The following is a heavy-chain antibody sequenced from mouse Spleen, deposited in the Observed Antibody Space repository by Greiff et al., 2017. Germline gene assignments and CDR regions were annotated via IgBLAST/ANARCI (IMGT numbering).Heavy chain of an antibody. Sequence: EVQGVESGGGLVKPGGSLKLSCAASGFAFSSYDMSWVRQTPEKRLEWVATISSGGSYTYYPDSMKGRFTISRDNARNTLYLQMSSLRSEDTALYYCASSYYRSHYFDYWGQGTTLTVSS. CDR1: GFAFSSYD. V-gene: IGHV5-9*02. CDR3: ASSYYRSHYFDY. CDR2: ISSGGSYT. D-gene: IGHD2-14*01. J-gene: IGHJ2*01.